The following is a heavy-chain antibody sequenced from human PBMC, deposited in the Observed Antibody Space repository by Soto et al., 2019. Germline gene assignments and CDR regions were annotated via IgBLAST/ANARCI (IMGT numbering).Heavy chain of an antibody. J-gene: IGHJ4*02. D-gene: IGHD6-13*01. CDR3: ARDGIFPGIAAASRLVDY. V-gene: IGHV3-33*01. CDR2: IWYDGSNK. CDR1: GFTFSSYG. Sequence: QVQLVESGGGVVQPGRSLRLSCAASGFTFSSYGMHWVRQAPGKGLEWVAVIWYDGSNKYYADSVKGRFTISRDNSKNTMYLQMNSLRAEDTAVYYCARDGIFPGIAAASRLVDYWGQGTLVTVSS.